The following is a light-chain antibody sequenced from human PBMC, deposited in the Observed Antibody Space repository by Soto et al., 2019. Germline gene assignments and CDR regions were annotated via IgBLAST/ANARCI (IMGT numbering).Light chain of an antibody. CDR1: SSNIGNDY. J-gene: IGLJ3*02. CDR3: ATWANSLTGWV. Sequence: QSVLTQPPAASGTPGQRVTISCSGSSSNIGNDYVSWYQQLPGTAPKVLIYRNNQRPSGVPDRFSGSKSGTSASLAISGLRSEDEADYYCATWANSLTGWVFGGGTQLTVL. V-gene: IGLV1-47*01. CDR2: RNN.